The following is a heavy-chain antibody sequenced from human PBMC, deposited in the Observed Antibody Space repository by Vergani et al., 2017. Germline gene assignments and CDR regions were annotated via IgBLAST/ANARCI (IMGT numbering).Heavy chain of an antibody. J-gene: IGHJ4*02. CDR1: GFTFTTYA. CDR3: ASERKYCRSSSCYSGRDPEDGYYFDY. Sequence: QVQLVESGGGVVQPGRSLRLSCAASGFTFTTYAMHWVRQAPGKGLEWVAVIWYDGGNKYYADSVKGRFTIARDNSKKTLYLQMNSLRAEDTAVYYCASERKYCRSSSCYSGRDPEDGYYFDYWGQGTLVTVSS. CDR2: IWYDGGNK. V-gene: IGHV3-33*01. D-gene: IGHD2-2*01.